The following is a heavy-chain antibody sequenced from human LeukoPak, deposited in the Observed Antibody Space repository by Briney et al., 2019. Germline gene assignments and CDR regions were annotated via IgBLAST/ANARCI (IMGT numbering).Heavy chain of an antibody. Sequence: GRSLRLSCAASGFTFSSYAMHWVRQAPGKGLEWVAGISYDGSNKYYADSVKGRFTISRDNSKNTLYLQMNSLRAEDTAVYYCARGRSGSTFPHSYYFDYWGQGTLVTVSS. CDR2: ISYDGSNK. J-gene: IGHJ4*02. D-gene: IGHD1-26*01. CDR3: ARGRSGSTFPHSYYFDY. CDR1: GFTFSSYA. V-gene: IGHV3-30-3*01.